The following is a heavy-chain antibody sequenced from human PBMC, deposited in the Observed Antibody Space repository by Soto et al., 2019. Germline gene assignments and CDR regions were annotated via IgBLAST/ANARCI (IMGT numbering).Heavy chain of an antibody. CDR1: GGTFSSYA. V-gene: IGHV1-69*06. D-gene: IGHD6-13*01. CDR2: IIPIFGTA. J-gene: IGHJ6*02. Sequence: QVQLVQSGAEVKKPGSSVKVSCKASGGTFSSYAISWVRQAPGQGLEWMGGIIPIFGTANYAQKFQGRVTITADKSTSTAYMELGSLRSEDTAVYYCARGKAAAPFYYYYYGMDVWGQGTTVTVSS. CDR3: ARGKAAAPFYYYYYGMDV.